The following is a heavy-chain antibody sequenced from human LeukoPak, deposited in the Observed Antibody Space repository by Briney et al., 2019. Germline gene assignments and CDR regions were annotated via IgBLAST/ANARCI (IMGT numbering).Heavy chain of an antibody. CDR2: ISSNSYAS. D-gene: IGHD6-13*01. V-gene: IGHV3-48*02. CDR3: ARGADSNNWYADRPFDL. Sequence: GGALRLSCGASGFIFGDFSMNWVRQAPGKGLEGVSYISSNSYASFYTDSVKGRFTISRDTAHNLLYLYMNSLRDEDTAVYYCARGADSNNWYADRPFDLWGQGTLVIVSS. J-gene: IGHJ3*01. CDR1: GFIFGDFS.